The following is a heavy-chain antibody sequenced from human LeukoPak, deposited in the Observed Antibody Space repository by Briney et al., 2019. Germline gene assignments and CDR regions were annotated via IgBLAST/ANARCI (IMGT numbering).Heavy chain of an antibody. CDR2: TYYRSQWYN. V-gene: IGHV6-1*01. CDR1: GDSVSSNSAT. D-gene: IGHD6-6*01. J-gene: IGHJ6*02. Sequence: SQTLTLTCAISGDSVSSNSATWNWIRQSPSRGLEWLGRTYYRSQWYNDYAVSVKSRITINPDTSKNQFSLQLNSVIPEDTAVYYCARRGPAGSSSSGMDVWGQGTTVTVSS. CDR3: ARRGPAGSSSSGMDV.